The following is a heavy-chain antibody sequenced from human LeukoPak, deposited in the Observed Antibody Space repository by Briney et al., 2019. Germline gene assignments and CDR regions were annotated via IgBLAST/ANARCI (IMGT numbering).Heavy chain of an antibody. CDR2: IYHSGST. V-gene: IGHV4-38-2*02. CDR3: AGDTGAGGYRGYKIDLTY. D-gene: IGHD3-16*02. J-gene: IGHJ4*02. CDR1: GYSISSGYY. Sequence: PSETLSLTCGVSGYSISSGYYWGWIRQPPGKGLEWIGSIYHSGSTYYNPSLKSRITISIDTSKNQFSLKLSSVTAADTAVYYCAGDTGAGGYRGYKIDLTYWGQGTLVTVSS.